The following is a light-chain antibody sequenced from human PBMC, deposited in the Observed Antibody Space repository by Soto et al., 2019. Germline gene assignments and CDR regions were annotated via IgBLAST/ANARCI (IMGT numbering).Light chain of an antibody. V-gene: IGKV3-15*01. J-gene: IGKJ2*01. CDR1: KILAAN. CDR3: QQYHNWPPQYT. Sequence: EIVMTQSPASLSVSQGDGAPPSCGASKILAANLPWYHQKPAQGPRPLIHGASTRAVGVPARFSGSGSGTDFTLTISSLQSEDFAVYYCQQYHNWPPQYTFGQGTKLQIK. CDR2: GAS.